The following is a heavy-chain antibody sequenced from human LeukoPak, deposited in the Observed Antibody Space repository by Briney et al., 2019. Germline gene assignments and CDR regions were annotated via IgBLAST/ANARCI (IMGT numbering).Heavy chain of an antibody. J-gene: IGHJ3*02. CDR2: IYYSGST. CDR3: ARDKSETGTIPDDAFDI. D-gene: IGHD1-7*01. V-gene: IGHV4-59*01. CDR1: GDSISSYY. Sequence: SETLSLTCTVSGDSISSYYWSWIRQPPGRGLEWIGHIYYSGSTDYNPSLKSRVGILLDTSKNQVSLKLSSVTAADTAVYYCARDKSETGTIPDDAFDIWGQGTMVTVSS.